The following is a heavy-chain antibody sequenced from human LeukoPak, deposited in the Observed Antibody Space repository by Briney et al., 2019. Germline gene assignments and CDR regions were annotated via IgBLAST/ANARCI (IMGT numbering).Heavy chain of an antibody. CDR3: ADDSSGHHGAFDI. CDR1: GYTFTSYG. CDR2: ISAYNGNT. V-gene: IGHV1-18*01. Sequence: GASVKVSCKASGYTFTSYGISWVRQAPGQGLEWVGWISAYNGNTDYAQKLQGRVTMTTDTSTGTAYMELRSLRSDDTAVYYCADDSSGHHGAFDIWGQGTMVTVSS. J-gene: IGHJ3*02. D-gene: IGHD3-22*01.